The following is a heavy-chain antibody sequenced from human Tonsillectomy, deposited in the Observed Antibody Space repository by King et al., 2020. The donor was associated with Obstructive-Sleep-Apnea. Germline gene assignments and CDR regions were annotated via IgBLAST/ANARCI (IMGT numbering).Heavy chain of an antibody. CDR3: ARDYVIGWLAMDV. CDR1: GDSVSSGNYY. CDR2: TYYNGRT. J-gene: IGHJ6*02. Sequence: QLQESGPGLVKPSETLSLTCTVSGDSVSSGNYYWSWIRQPPGKGPEWIGYTYYNGRTKYNPALKSRVTISVDMSKNQFSLKLSSVTAADTAVYSCARDYVIGWLAMDVWGQGTTVTVSS. D-gene: IGHD3-16*01. V-gene: IGHV4-61*01.